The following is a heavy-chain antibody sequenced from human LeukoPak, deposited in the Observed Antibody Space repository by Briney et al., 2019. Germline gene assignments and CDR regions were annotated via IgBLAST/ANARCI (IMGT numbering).Heavy chain of an antibody. D-gene: IGHD5-18*01. CDR1: GFTFSSYW. CDR3: ARGRGYSYAVFDY. J-gene: IGHJ4*02. CDR2: IRNDGAST. Sequence: GGSLRLSCAASGFTFSSYWMHWVRQAPGKGLVWVSRIRNDGASTNYADSVKGRFTISRDNSKNTLYLQMGSLRAEDMAVYYCARGRGYSYAVFDYWGQGTLVTVSS. V-gene: IGHV3-74*01.